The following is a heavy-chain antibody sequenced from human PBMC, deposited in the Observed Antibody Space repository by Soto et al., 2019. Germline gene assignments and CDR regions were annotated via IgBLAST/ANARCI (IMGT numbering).Heavy chain of an antibody. J-gene: IGHJ6*02. CDR2: IYYSGST. Sequence: QVQLQESGPGLVKPSQTLSLTCTVSGGSISSGGYYWSWIRQHPGKGLEWIGYIYYSGSTYYNPSLKSRVTISVDTSKNQFSLKLSSVTAADTAVYYCARERVVVTALTPYGMDVWGQGTTVTVSS. CDR3: ARERVVVTALTPYGMDV. V-gene: IGHV4-31*03. CDR1: GGSISSGGYY. D-gene: IGHD2-21*02.